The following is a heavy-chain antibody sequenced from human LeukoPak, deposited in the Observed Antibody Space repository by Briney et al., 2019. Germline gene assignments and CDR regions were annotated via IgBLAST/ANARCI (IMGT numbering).Heavy chain of an antibody. J-gene: IGHJ4*02. Sequence: PSETLSLTCTVSGGSIRSYYWNWIRQPPGKGLEWIGYIYYSGITNYNPSLKSRVTISVDMSKNQFSLKLSSVTAADTAVHYCARGRRGYSYGQVGFDYWGQGTLVTVSS. CDR3: ARGRRGYSYGQVGFDY. CDR2: IYYSGIT. D-gene: IGHD5-18*01. CDR1: GGSIRSYY. V-gene: IGHV4-59*12.